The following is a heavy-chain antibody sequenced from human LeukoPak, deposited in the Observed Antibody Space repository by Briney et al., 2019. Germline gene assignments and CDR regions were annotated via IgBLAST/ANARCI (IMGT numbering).Heavy chain of an antibody. CDR2: INHSGST. Sequence: KPSETLSLTCAVYGGSFSGYYWSWIRQPPGKGLEWIGGINHSGSTNYNPSLKSRITISVDTSKNQFSLKLSSVTAADTAVYYCRATGIVGATPGYFDYWGQGTLVTVSS. V-gene: IGHV4-34*01. CDR3: RATGIVGATPGYFDY. D-gene: IGHD1-26*01. CDR1: GGSFSGYY. J-gene: IGHJ4*02.